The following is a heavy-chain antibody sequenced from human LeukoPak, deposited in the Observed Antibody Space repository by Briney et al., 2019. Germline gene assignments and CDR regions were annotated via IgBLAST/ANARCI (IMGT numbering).Heavy chain of an antibody. CDR1: GFTFDDYA. V-gene: IGHV3-9*01. CDR2: ISWNSGSI. CDR3: AKDMD. Sequence: GRSLRLSCAASGFTFDDYAMPWVRQAPGKGLEWVSGISWNSGSIGYADSVKGRFTISRDNAKNSLYLQMNSLRAEDTALYYCAKDMDWDQGTLVTVSS. J-gene: IGHJ4*02.